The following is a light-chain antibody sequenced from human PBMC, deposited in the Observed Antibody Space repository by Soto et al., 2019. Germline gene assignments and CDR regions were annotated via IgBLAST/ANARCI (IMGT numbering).Light chain of an antibody. J-gene: IGKJ1*01. Sequence: DIQMTQSPSTLSASVGDRVTITCRASQSISSWLAWYQQKPGKAPKLLSYDASSLESGVPSRFSGSGSGTEFTLTISSRQPDDFATYYGQQYNSYPWTFGQGTKVEIK. CDR3: QQYNSYPWT. CDR2: DAS. CDR1: QSISSW. V-gene: IGKV1-5*01.